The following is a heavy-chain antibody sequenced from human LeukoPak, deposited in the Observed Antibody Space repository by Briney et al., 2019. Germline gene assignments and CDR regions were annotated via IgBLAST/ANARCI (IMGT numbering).Heavy chain of an antibody. D-gene: IGHD3-22*01. CDR1: GFTFTSSA. V-gene: IGHV1-58*02. CDR3: AAGPYLYDSSGYYFDY. J-gene: IGHJ4*02. CDR2: IVVGSGNT. Sequence: SVKVSCKASGFTFTSSAMQWVRQARGQRLEWIGWIVVGSGNTNYAQKFQERVTITRDMSRSTAYMELSSLRSEDTAVYYCAAGPYLYDSSGYYFDYWGQGTLVTVSS.